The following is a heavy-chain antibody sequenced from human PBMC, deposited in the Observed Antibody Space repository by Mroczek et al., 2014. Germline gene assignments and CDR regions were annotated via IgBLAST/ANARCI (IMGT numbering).Heavy chain of an antibody. CDR3: ARRGYSYGYLRYYYMDV. J-gene: IGHJ6*03. CDR1: GGSISSYY. V-gene: IGHV4-59*01. Sequence: QVQLVESGPGLVKPSETLSLTCTVSGGSISSYYWSWIRQPPGKGLEWIGYIYYSGSTNYNPSLKSRVTISVDTSKNQFSLKLSSVTAADTAVYYCARRGYSYGYLRYYYMDVWGKGTTVTVSS. CDR2: IYYSGST. D-gene: IGHD5-18*01.